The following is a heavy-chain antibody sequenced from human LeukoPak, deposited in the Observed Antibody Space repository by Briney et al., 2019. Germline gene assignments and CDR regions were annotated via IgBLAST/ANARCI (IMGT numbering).Heavy chain of an antibody. CDR2: IYHSGRT. CDR3: ARYGDYDRYYFDY. Sequence: SETLSLTCTVSGGSISTSSYYWGWIRQPPGKGLEWIGYIYHSGRTNYNPSLKSRVTISVDTSKNQFSLKLSSVTAADTAVYYCARYGDYDRYYFDYWGQGTLVTVSS. CDR1: GGSISTSSYY. V-gene: IGHV4-61*05. D-gene: IGHD4-17*01. J-gene: IGHJ4*02.